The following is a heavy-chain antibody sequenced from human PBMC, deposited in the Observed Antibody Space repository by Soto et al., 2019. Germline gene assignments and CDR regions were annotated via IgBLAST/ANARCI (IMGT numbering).Heavy chain of an antibody. Sequence: QVQLVQSGAEVKKPGSSVKVSCKAAGGTFSSSTISWVRQAPGQGLEWMGRIIPILGIANYAQKFQGRVTITADKSTSTAYMEMSSLRSEDTAVYYWARDRAAAGTPFDYRGQGTLVTVSS. J-gene: IGHJ4*02. V-gene: IGHV1-69*08. D-gene: IGHD6-13*01. CDR3: ARDRAAAGTPFDY. CDR1: GGTFSSST. CDR2: IIPILGIA.